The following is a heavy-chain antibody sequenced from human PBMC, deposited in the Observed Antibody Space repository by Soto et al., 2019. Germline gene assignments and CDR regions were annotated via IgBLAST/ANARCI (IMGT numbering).Heavy chain of an antibody. CDR2: IVPVFGTP. CDR3: TRPSSGYYHDAFDI. J-gene: IGHJ3*02. CDR1: GGSFPSDT. Sequence: ASVKVSCKASGGSFPSDTISWVRQAPGQGLEWLGGIVPVFGTPNHAQKFQGRVTISADGSTNTAYMELTSLRPEDTAVYYCTRPSSGYYHDAFDIWGQGTLVTVSS. D-gene: IGHD3-22*01. V-gene: IGHV1-69*13.